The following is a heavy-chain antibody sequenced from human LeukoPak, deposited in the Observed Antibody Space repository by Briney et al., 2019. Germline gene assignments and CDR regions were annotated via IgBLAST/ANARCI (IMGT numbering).Heavy chain of an antibody. CDR2: IIPIFGTA. V-gene: IGHV1-69*05. CDR1: GGTFSSYA. J-gene: IGHJ4*02. Sequence: SVKVSCKASGGTFSSYAISWVRQAPGRGLEWMGGIIPIFGTANYAQKFQGRVTITTDESTSTAYMELSSLRSEDTAVYYCARGEYYYDSSGYLDYWGQGTLVTVSS. CDR3: ARGEYYYDSSGYLDY. D-gene: IGHD3-22*01.